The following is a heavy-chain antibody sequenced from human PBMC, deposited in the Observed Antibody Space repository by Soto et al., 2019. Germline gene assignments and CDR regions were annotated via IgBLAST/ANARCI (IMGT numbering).Heavy chain of an antibody. CDR2: IRKRANSYTT. J-gene: IGHJ4*02. CDR1: GFTFSDHY. CDR3: AKTPRYCSSASCYLDS. Sequence: EVQLVESGGGLVQPGGSLRVSCAASGFTFSDHYMDWVRQAPGKGLEWVGRIRKRANSYTTEYAASVRGRFTISRYDSKNTLYLQSNSLKTEDTAVYFCAKTPRYCSSASCYLDSWGQGTLVTVSS. D-gene: IGHD2-2*01. V-gene: IGHV3-72*01.